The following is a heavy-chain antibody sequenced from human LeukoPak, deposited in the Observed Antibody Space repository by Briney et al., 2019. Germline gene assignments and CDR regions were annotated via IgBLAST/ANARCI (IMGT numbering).Heavy chain of an antibody. V-gene: IGHV3-23*01. CDR1: GFTFSSYA. CDR2: ISGSGDNT. J-gene: IGHJ5*02. D-gene: IGHD2-21*02. Sequence: PGGSLRLSCAASGFTFSSYAMNWVRQAPGKGLEWISSISGSGDNTYYADSVKGRFTISRDNSKNTLYLQMNSLRAEDTAVYYCAKGLGYCGGDCYSGWFDPWGQGTLVTVSS. CDR3: AKGLGYCGGDCYSGWFDP.